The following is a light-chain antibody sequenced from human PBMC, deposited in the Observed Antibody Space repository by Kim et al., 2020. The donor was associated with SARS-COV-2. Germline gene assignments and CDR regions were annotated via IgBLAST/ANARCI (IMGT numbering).Light chain of an antibody. V-gene: IGKV1-39*01. Sequence: DIQMTQTPSSLSASVGDRVSITCRASQTISNYLNWYQQKPGKVPKLLIYSASTLQSGVPSTFSGSGSGTDFTLTISSLQPEDFATYICQQSYTTPWTFAPGTKVDI. CDR1: QTISNY. CDR3: QQSYTTPWT. CDR2: SAS. J-gene: IGKJ1*01.